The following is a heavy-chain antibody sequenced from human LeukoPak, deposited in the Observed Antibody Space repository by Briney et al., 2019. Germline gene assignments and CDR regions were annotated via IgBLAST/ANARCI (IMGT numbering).Heavy chain of an antibody. V-gene: IGHV4-39*07. CDR1: GGSISGSSFY. D-gene: IGHD2-2*01. Sequence: SETLSLTCTVSGGSISGSSFYWGWTRQSPGKGLEWIGTTYFSGRTFYNPSLESRIAISVDTSKNQFSLKLSSVTAADTAVYYCAAWAGDCSSTSCSYFDYWGQGTLVTVSS. J-gene: IGHJ4*02. CDR3: AAWAGDCSSTSCSYFDY. CDR2: TYFSGRT.